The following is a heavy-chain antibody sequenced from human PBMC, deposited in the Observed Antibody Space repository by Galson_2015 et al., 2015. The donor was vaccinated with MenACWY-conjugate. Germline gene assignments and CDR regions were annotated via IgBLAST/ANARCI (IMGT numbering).Heavy chain of an antibody. CDR2: ITGGGGTT. Sequence: SLRLSGATSGFTFSDYTMGWVRQAPGKGLEWVSTITGGGGTTYYADSVKGRFSTSRDNSKNTLDVQMNSLRVEDTAVYYCAKGVRSGHTYGAFEIWGQGTMVPVS. J-gene: IGHJ3*02. V-gene: IGHV3-23*01. CDR3: AKGVRSGHTYGAFEI. D-gene: IGHD3-3*01. CDR1: GFTFSDYT.